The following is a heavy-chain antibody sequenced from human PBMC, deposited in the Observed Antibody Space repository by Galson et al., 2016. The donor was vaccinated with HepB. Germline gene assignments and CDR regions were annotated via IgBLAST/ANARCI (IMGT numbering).Heavy chain of an antibody. CDR2: IDFRETT. CDR3: ARRRGLGLFDY. J-gene: IGHJ4*02. Sequence: SETLSLTCSVSGDSISSRKYYWGWIRQPPGQGLQWIGIIDFRETTYYNPSLKNRVTISVDTSKNHFSLIVSPVTAADTAVYYCARRRGLGLFDYWGQGKLITVSS. CDR1: GDSISSRKYY. V-gene: IGHV4-39*01. D-gene: IGHD3-16*01.